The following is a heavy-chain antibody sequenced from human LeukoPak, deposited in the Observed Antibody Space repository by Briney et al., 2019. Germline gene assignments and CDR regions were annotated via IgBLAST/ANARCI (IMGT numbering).Heavy chain of an antibody. V-gene: IGHV4-4*07. CDR3: AKDGSSWPFFDS. D-gene: IGHD6-13*01. CDR1: GGSIIGYY. Sequence: SETLSLTCTVSGGSIIGYYWSWIRQPAGKGLEWIGRIHGTGGTDYNPSLKSRVTMSVDTSKNQFSLRLTSVTAADAAVYYCAKDGSSWPFFDSWGQGTLVTVSS. J-gene: IGHJ4*02. CDR2: IHGTGGT.